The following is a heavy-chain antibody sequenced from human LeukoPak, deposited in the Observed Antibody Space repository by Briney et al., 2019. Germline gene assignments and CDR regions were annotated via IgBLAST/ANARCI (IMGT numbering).Heavy chain of an antibody. J-gene: IGHJ5*02. Sequence: GGSLRLSCAASGFTFSDYYMSWIRQAPGKGLEWLSYINIGGTNTHYADSVKGRFTISRDDAKKSLYLEMTNLRAEDTAVYYCATDGAGFDTWGQGVLVTVSS. CDR1: GFTFSDYY. V-gene: IGHV3-11*01. CDR2: INIGGTNT. CDR3: ATDGAGFDT.